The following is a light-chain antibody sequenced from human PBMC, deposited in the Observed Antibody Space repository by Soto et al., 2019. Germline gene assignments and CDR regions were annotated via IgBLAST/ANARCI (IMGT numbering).Light chain of an antibody. CDR2: DVS. V-gene: IGLV2-14*01. CDR1: SSDVGAYNY. Sequence: QSALTQPASVSRSPGQSITISCTGTSSDVGAYNYVSWYQQHPGKAPKLMLYDVSNRPSGVSNRFSGSKSGNTASLTISGLQAEDEADYYCSSYTSSSTRVFGTGNKLTVL. CDR3: SSYTSSSTRV. J-gene: IGLJ1*01.